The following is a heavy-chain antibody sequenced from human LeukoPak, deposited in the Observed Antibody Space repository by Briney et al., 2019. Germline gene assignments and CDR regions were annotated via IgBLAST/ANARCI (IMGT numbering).Heavy chain of an antibody. D-gene: IGHD3-10*01. CDR1: GFTLRSYG. CDR2: VWNDGSTK. V-gene: IGHV3-33*01. J-gene: IGHJ6*02. CDR3: ARDQFSAHGMDI. Sequence: GGSLRLSCAAAGFTLRSYGMHWVRQAPGKGLEWVAVVWNDGSTKYYVDSVKGRFTISRDNSKNTLYLQMNSLRAEDTAVYFCARDQFSAHGMDIWGQGTTVTVAS.